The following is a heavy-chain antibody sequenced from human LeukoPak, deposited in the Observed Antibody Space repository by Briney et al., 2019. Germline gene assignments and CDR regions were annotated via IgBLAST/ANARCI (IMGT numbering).Heavy chain of an antibody. CDR1: GFTFSSYH. CDR2: ISGSGGST. V-gene: IGHV3-23*01. CDR3: AKYKYYYDSSADY. Sequence: GGSLRLSCEVSGFTFSSYHMNWVRQAPGKGLEWVSAISGSGGSTYYADSVKGRFTISRDNSKNTLYLQMNSLRAEDTAVYYCAKYKYYYDSSADYWGQGTLVTVSS. D-gene: IGHD3-22*01. J-gene: IGHJ4*02.